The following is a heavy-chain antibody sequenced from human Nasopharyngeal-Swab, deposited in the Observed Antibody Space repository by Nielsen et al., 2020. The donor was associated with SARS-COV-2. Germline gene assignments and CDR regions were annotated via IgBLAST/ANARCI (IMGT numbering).Heavy chain of an antibody. D-gene: IGHD1-26*01. Sequence: GESLKISCAASGFTFSSYGMHWVRQAPGKGLEWVAVIWYDGSNKYYADSVKGRFTISRDNSKNTLYLQMNSLRAEDTAVYYCAREVRGSYWPAFDIWGQGTMVTVSS. CDR3: AREVRGSYWPAFDI. V-gene: IGHV3-33*01. J-gene: IGHJ3*02. CDR1: GFTFSSYG. CDR2: IWYDGSNK.